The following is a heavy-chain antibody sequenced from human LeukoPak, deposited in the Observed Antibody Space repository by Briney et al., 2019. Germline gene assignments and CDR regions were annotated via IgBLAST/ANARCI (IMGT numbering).Heavy chain of an antibody. CDR1: VFIFSGSA. CDR2: IRSKANSYAT. V-gene: IGHV3-73*01. J-gene: IGHJ4*02. CDR3: TITYYYDSSGYSLGY. D-gene: IGHD3-22*01. Sequence: PGGSLRLSCAASVFIFSGSAMHWVRQASEKGLEWVGRIRSKANSYATAYAASVKGRFTISRDDSKNTAYLQMNSLKTEDTAVYYCTITYYYDSSGYSLGYWGQGTLVTVSS.